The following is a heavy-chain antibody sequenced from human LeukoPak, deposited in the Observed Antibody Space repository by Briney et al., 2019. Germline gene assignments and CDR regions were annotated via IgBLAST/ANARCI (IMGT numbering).Heavy chain of an antibody. Sequence: ASVKVSCKASGYTFTSYDINWVRQATGQGLEWMGWMNPNSGNTGYAQKFQGRVTMTRNTSISTAYMELSSLRSEDTAVYYCAREGVLRGYSYGQIDYWGQGTLVTVSS. CDR3: AREGVLRGYSYGQIDY. D-gene: IGHD5-18*01. J-gene: IGHJ4*02. V-gene: IGHV1-8*01. CDR2: MNPNSGNT. CDR1: GYTFTSYD.